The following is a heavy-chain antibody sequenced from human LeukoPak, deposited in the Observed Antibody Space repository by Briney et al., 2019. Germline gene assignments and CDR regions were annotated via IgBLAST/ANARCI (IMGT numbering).Heavy chain of an antibody. D-gene: IGHD6-13*01. J-gene: IGHJ6*03. CDR2: IGTGATIT. Sequence: GGPLRLSCAASGVTFSDYYMSWIRQAPGKGLQWVSYIGTGATITYYADSVKGRFTISRDNAKNSLHLQMNSLRVEDTAVYYCARILEGYHYYMDVWGKGTTVTVSS. V-gene: IGHV3-11*04. CDR1: GVTFSDYY. CDR3: ARILEGYHYYMDV.